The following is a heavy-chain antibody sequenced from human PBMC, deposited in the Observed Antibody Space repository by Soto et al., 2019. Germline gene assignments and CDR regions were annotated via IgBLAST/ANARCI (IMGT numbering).Heavy chain of an antibody. CDR1: GFSFRNAW. D-gene: IGHD2-21*01. Sequence: PLGSLRLSCAASGFSFRNAWMSWVRQAPGKGLEWVGHIKSQGDGGTRDYAAPVKGRFTISRDDSKNTLFLQMNSLKNEDTAVYFCTTDIQAYCAGNTCYAGNYYYDDMDVWGQGTTVTVSS. J-gene: IGHJ6*02. V-gene: IGHV3-15*01. CDR3: TTDIQAYCAGNTCYAGNYYYDDMDV. CDR2: IKSQGDGGTR.